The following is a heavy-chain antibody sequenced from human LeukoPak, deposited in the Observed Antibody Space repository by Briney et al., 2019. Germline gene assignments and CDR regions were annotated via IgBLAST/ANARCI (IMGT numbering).Heavy chain of an antibody. J-gene: IGHJ4*02. V-gene: IGHV4-61*10. D-gene: IGHD6-19*01. CDR3: ARGYSSGWYYFDY. Sequence: PSETLSLTCTVSGGSISSGSYYWSWIRQPAGKGLEWIGYIYYSGSTNYNPSLKSRVTISVDTSKNQFSLKLSSVTAADTAVYYCARGYSSGWYYFDYWGQGTLVTVSS. CDR2: IYYSGST. CDR1: GGSISSGSYY.